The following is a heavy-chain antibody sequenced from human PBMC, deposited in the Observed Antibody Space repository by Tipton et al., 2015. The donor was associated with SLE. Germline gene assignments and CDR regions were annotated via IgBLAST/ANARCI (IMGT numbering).Heavy chain of an antibody. V-gene: IGHV3-23*03. CDR1: GFTLSAYH. Sequence: SLRLSCAASGFTLSAYHMSWVRQAPGKGLEWVSVIYSADSSTYYADSVKGRFIISRDNAKKTVYLEMNSLQAEDTALYYCAKDTGRGFFDYWGQGTLVTVSS. J-gene: IGHJ4*02. D-gene: IGHD3-10*01. CDR2: IYSADSST. CDR3: AKDTGRGFFDY.